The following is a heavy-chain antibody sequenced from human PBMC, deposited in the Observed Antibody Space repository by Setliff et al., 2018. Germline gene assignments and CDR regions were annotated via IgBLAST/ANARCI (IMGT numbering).Heavy chain of an antibody. V-gene: IGHV4-34*01. CDR2: INQSGST. Sequence: PSETLSLTCEVSGASFSDYYWTWIRQSPGKGLEWIGEINQSGSTNYNASLKSRVTISVDTSKNQFSLKLNSVTAADTAIYYCARTYYYASGRSGYYYYYYYMDVWGKGTTVTVSS. CDR3: ARTYYYASGRSGYYYYYYYMDV. CDR1: GASFSDYY. J-gene: IGHJ6*03. D-gene: IGHD3-10*01.